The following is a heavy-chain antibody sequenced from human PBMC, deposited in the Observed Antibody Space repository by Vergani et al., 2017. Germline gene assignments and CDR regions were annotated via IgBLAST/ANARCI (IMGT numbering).Heavy chain of an antibody. J-gene: IGHJ4*02. CDR2: ISSRSTYT. CDR3: AAVSDGGIAAACNY. D-gene: IGHD6-13*01. Sequence: VQLVESGGGVVQPGGSLRLSCAASGFTFSSYGMHWVRQAPGKGLEWVSSISSRSTYTYYADSMKGRFTISRDNAKNSLYLQMNSLRAEDTAVYYCAAVSDGGIAAACNYWGQGTLVTVSS. V-gene: IGHV3-21*01. CDR1: GFTFSSYG.